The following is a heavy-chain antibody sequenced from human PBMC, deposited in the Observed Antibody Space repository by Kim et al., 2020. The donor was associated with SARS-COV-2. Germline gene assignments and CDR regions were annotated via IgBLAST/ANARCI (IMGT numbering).Heavy chain of an antibody. CDR1: GGSVSSVSYY. CDR3: ARTSSPYGSGSYFRADY. V-gene: IGHV4-61*01. D-gene: IGHD3-10*01. CDR2: IYYSGST. J-gene: IGHJ4*02. Sequence: SETLSLTCTVSGGSVSSVSYYWSWIRQPPGKGLEWIGYIYYSGSTNYNPSLKSRVTISVDTSKNQFSLKLSSVTAADTAVYYCARTSSPYGSGSYFRADYWGQGTLVTVSS.